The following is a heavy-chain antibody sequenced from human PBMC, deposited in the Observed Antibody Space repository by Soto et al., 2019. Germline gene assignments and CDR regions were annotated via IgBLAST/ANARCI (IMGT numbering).Heavy chain of an antibody. V-gene: IGHV1-46*01. CDR1: GYTFTSYY. CDR2: INPSGGST. J-gene: IGHJ4*02. CDR3: ATLWFGELSRDY. D-gene: IGHD3-10*01. Sequence: ASVKVSCKASGYTFTSYYIHWVRQAPGQGLEWMGIINPSGGSTSYAQKFQGRVTMTRNTSISTAYMELSSLRSEDTAVYYCATLWFGELSRDYWGQGTLVTVSS.